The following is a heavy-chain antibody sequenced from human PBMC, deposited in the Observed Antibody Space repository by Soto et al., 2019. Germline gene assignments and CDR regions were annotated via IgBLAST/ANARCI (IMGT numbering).Heavy chain of an antibody. CDR1: GFTFSNAW. CDR2: IKSKTDGGTT. Sequence: GGSLRLSCAASGFTFSNAWMNWVRQAPGKGLEWVGRIKSKTDGGTTDYAAPVKGRFTISRDDSKNTLYLQMNSLKTEDTAVYYCTTMDIVVVVAANEFWGQGTLVTVSS. V-gene: IGHV3-15*07. D-gene: IGHD2-15*01. CDR3: TTMDIVVVVAANEF. J-gene: IGHJ4*02.